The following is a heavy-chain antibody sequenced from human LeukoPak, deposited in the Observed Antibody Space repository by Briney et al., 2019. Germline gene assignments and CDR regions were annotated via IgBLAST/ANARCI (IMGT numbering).Heavy chain of an antibody. Sequence: ASVKVSCKASGYTFTSYAISWVRQAPGQGLEWMGGIIPIFGTANYAQKFQGRVTITADESTSTAYMELSSLRSEDTAVYYCASGDARNYYYYYMDVWGKGTTVTVSS. D-gene: IGHD6-6*01. J-gene: IGHJ6*03. CDR3: ASGDARNYYYYYMDV. V-gene: IGHV1-69*13. CDR2: IIPIFGTA. CDR1: GYTFTSYA.